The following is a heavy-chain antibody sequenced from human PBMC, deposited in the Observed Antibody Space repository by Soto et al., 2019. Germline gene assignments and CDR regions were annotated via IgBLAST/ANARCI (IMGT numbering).Heavy chain of an antibody. CDR1: GGSISTYF. CDR2: IYYDGST. J-gene: IGHJ6*03. CDR3: ARDSGTDHYYYMDV. Sequence: QVQLQESGPGLVKPSETLSLTCTVSGGSISTYFWGWIRQPPGKGLEWIGYIYYDGSTKSNPSLKCRVTISVDTSKNQFSLKLSSVTAADTAVYYCARDSGTDHYYYMDVWGKGTTVTVSS. V-gene: IGHV4-59*01. D-gene: IGHD3-10*01.